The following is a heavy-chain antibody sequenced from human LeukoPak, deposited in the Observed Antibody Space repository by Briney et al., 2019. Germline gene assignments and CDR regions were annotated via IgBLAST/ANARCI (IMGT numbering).Heavy chain of an antibody. J-gene: IGHJ4*02. CDR2: IRYDGSNK. CDR3: AADCSSTSCYDY. Sequence: PGGSLRLSCAASGFTFSSYGMHWVRQAPGKGLEWVAFIRYDGSNKYYADSVKGRFTISRDNSKNTLYLQMNSLRAEDTAVYYCAADCSSTSCYDYWGQGTLVTVSS. D-gene: IGHD2-2*01. V-gene: IGHV3-30*02. CDR1: GFTFSSYG.